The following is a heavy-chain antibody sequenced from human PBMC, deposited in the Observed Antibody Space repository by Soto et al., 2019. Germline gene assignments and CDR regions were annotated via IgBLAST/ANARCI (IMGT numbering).Heavy chain of an antibody. D-gene: IGHD2-2*01. V-gene: IGHV4-34*01. CDR1: GGSFSGYY. CDR3: ARVSTLGLRI. Sequence: SETLSLTCAVYGGSFSGYYWSWIRQPPGKGLEWIGEINHSGSTNYNPSLKSRVTISVDTSKNQFSLKLSSVTAADTAVYYCARVSTLGLRIWGQGTMVTVSS. J-gene: IGHJ3*02. CDR2: INHSGST.